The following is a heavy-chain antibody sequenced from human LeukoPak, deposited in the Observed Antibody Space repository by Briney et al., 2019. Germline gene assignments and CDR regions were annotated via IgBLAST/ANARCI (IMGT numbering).Heavy chain of an antibody. CDR2: MNPNSGNT. CDR1: GYTFTSYD. J-gene: IGHJ4*02. CDR3: ARTFSSSNHFDY. V-gene: IGHV1-8*01. D-gene: IGHD6-6*01. Sequence: ASVKVSCKASGYTFTSYDINWVRQATGQGLEWMGWMNPNSGNTGYAQKFQGRVAMTRNTSISTAYMELSSLRSEDTAVYYCARTFSSSNHFDYWGQGTLVTVSS.